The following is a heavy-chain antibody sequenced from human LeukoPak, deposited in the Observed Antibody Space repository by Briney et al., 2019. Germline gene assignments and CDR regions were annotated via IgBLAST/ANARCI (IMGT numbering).Heavy chain of an antibody. Sequence: PSETLSLPCTVSGGSISSSDYHWGWIRQPPGKSLEWIGTISYSGTTHYNPSLKSRVTISVETSKSQFSLKMNSVTAADTAVYYCARERGLGVVAPWIDYWGQGTLVTVSS. CDR3: ARERGLGVVAPWIDY. D-gene: IGHD2-15*01. V-gene: IGHV4-39*02. CDR1: GGSISSSDYH. J-gene: IGHJ4*02. CDR2: ISYSGTT.